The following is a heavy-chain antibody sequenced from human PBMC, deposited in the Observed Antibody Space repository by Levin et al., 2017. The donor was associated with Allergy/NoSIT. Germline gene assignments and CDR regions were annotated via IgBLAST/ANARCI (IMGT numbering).Heavy chain of an antibody. CDR3: ARAIPYYYDSSGYYYDY. J-gene: IGHJ4*02. V-gene: IGHV3-21*01. CDR2: ISSSSSYI. D-gene: IGHD3-22*01. CDR1: GFTFSSYS. Sequence: ASVKVSCAASGFTFSSYSMNWVRQAPGKGLEWVSSISSSSSYIYYADSVKGRFTISRDNAKNSLYLQMNSLRAEDTAVYYCARAIPYYYDSSGYYYDYWGQGTLVTVSS.